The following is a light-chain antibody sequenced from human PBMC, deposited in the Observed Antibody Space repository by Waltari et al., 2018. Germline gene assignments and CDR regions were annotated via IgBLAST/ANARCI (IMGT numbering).Light chain of an antibody. J-gene: IGLJ2*01. V-gene: IGLV7-46*01. Sequence: QAVVTQEPSLTVSPGGTVTLTCGSSAGAVTESHYPYWFQQKPGQAPRILIYDTTKMLSWTPARFSGSLLGSKAALTLSGAQPADEAEYYCWLHYSGAVLFGGGTRLTVL. CDR3: WLHYSGAVL. CDR2: DTT. CDR1: AGAVTESHY.